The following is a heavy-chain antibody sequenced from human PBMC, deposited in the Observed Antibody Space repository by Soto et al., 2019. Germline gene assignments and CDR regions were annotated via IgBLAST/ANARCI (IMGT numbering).Heavy chain of an antibody. Sequence: VAALKLTWTGCGYRFTPNCVGWLRKIPGKGLEGMGIIYPCVSDTSYSPSFQGQVTISPDKAISTSYLQWSSLKASDTAMYYCARLPSKITCIAARTWCQGTLVTVSA. CDR3: ARLPSKITCIAART. D-gene: IGHD6-6*01. CDR2: IYPCVSDT. J-gene: IGHJ5*02. V-gene: IGHV5-51*01. CDR1: GYRFTPNC.